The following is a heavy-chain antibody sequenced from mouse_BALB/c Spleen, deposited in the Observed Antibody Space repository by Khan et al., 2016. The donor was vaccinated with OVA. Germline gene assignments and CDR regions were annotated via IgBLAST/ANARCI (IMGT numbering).Heavy chain of an antibody. CDR2: ICPSNDGS. J-gene: IGHJ3*01. Sequence: VQLKESGPELVKPGATVKMSCKASGYTFTSYVMHWVKQKPGQGLEWIGYICPSNDGSKYNEQFRGKATLTSDNSSSTTYTELSSLTSEDSEVYYCFRALYYYCKAYEGFAYWGQGTLVTVSA. CDR3: FRALYYYCKAYEGFAY. D-gene: IGHD1-1*01. CDR1: GYTFTSYV. V-gene: IGHV1S136*01.